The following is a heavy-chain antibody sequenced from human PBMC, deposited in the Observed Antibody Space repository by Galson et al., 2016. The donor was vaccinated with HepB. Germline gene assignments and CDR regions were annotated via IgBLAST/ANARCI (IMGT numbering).Heavy chain of an antibody. V-gene: IGHV1-18*01. D-gene: IGHD6-6*01. Sequence: SVKVSCKASGYTFTSHGISWVRQAPGQGLEWMGWISGYNGNTEHTQKFQDRLIMTTDSSTNTAHMELRSLRSDDTAMYYCAREEDSSSSLYYYYGMDVWGQGTTVTVSS. CDR1: GYTFTSHG. J-gene: IGHJ6*02. CDR2: ISGYNGNT. CDR3: AREEDSSSSLYYYYGMDV.